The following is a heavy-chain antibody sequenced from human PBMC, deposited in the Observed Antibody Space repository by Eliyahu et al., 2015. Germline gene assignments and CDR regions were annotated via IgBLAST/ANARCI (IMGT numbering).Heavy chain of an antibody. Sequence: QVQLQESGPGLVKPSETLSLTCXVSGGXISSYXWSWIRQPAGKGLEWIGRIYTSGSTNYNPSLKSRVTMSVDTSKNQFSLKLSSVTAADTAVYYCARELVGATRKDAFDIWGQGTMVTVSS. V-gene: IGHV4-4*07. CDR1: GGXISSYX. CDR2: IYTSGST. CDR3: ARELVGATRKDAFDI. D-gene: IGHD1-26*01. J-gene: IGHJ3*02.